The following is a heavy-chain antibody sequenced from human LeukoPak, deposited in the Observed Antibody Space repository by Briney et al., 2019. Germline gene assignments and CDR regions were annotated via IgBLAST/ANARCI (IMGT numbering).Heavy chain of an antibody. J-gene: IGHJ4*02. D-gene: IGHD6-19*01. CDR3: ATGLISSGWLFDY. CDR1: GYTLTALS. CDR2: FDPEDGET. V-gene: IGHV1-24*01. Sequence: ASVKVSCKVSGYTLTALSMHLVRQAPGKGLEWMGGFDPEDGETIYAQKFQGRVTMTEDTSTDTAYMELSSLRSEDTAVYYCATGLISSGWLFDYWGQGTLVTVSS.